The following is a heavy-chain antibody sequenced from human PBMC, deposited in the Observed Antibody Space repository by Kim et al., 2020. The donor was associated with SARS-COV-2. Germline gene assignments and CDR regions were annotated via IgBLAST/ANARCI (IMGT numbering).Heavy chain of an antibody. J-gene: IGHJ4*02. CDR1: GFTFSSYG. Sequence: GGSLRLSCVASGFTFSSYGMSWVRQAPGKGLVWVSGIRTSGAGTYYADSVKGRFTISRDNSKSTLYLQMNSLRAEDTAIYYCAKHGSSWWVDFWGQGTLVTVSS. V-gene: IGHV3-23*01. CDR3: AKHGSSWWVDF. D-gene: IGHD2-8*02. CDR2: IRTSGAGT.